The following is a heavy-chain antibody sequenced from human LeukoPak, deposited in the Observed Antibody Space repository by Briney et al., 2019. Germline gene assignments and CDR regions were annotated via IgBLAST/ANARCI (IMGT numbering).Heavy chain of an antibody. Sequence: SETLSLTCIVSGGSINSHYWSWIRQPAGKGLEWIGRIYTSGSTNYNPSLKSRVTMSVDTSKNQFSLNLNSVTAADTAVYYCARAHGSPSVRLFDYWGQGTLVTASS. CDR2: IYTSGST. CDR3: ARAHGSPSVRLFDY. V-gene: IGHV4-4*07. J-gene: IGHJ4*02. CDR1: GGSINSHY. D-gene: IGHD3-10*01.